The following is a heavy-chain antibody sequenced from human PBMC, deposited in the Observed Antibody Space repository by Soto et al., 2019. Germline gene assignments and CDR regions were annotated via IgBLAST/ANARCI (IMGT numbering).Heavy chain of an antibody. Sequence: SETLSLTCTVSGDSISSGGYYWSWIRQHPGKGLEYIGYIYYTRSTYYNPSLQSRVTISVDTSKNQFSLKLSSVTAADTAVYYCARERGDYYESTGDLYHFDYWGQGTLVTVSS. CDR2: IYYTRST. J-gene: IGHJ4*02. D-gene: IGHD3-22*01. CDR3: ARERGDYYESTGDLYHFDY. V-gene: IGHV4-31*03. CDR1: GDSISSGGYY.